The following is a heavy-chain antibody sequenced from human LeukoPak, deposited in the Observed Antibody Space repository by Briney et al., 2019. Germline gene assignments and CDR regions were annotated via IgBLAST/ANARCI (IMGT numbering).Heavy chain of an antibody. CDR2: ISDSGGST. CDR1: GFPFSSYA. Sequence: GGSLRLSCSASGFPFSSYAMHWVRQAPGKGLEYVSAISDSGGSTYYADSVKGRFTISRDNAKNSLYLQMNSLRAEDTAVYYCARDHPDLAAGTTIDYWGQGTLVTVSS. D-gene: IGHD6-13*01. V-gene: IGHV3-64*04. CDR3: ARDHPDLAAGTTIDY. J-gene: IGHJ4*02.